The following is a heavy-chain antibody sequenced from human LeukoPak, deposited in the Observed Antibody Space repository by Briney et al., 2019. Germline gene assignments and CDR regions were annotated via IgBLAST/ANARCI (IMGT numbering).Heavy chain of an antibody. V-gene: IGHV1-2*02. Sequence: ASVKVSCEASGYTFTGYYMHWVRQAPGQGLEWMGWINPNSGGTNYAQKFQGRVTMTRDTSISTAYMELSRLRSDDTAVYYCARDAGSCSSTSCYTWFDPWGQGTLVTVSS. CDR1: GYTFTGYY. J-gene: IGHJ5*02. D-gene: IGHD2-2*02. CDR3: ARDAGSCSSTSCYTWFDP. CDR2: INPNSGGT.